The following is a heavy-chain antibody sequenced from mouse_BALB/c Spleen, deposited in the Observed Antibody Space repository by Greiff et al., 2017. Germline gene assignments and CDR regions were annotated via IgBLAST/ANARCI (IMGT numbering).Heavy chain of an antibody. Sequence: VKLMESGPGLVAPSQSLSITCTVSGFSLTSYGVHWVRQPPGKGLEWLGVIWAGGSTNYNSALMSRLSISKDNSKSQVFLKMNSLQTDDTAMYYCARGGITTAPWFAYWGQGTLVTVSA. V-gene: IGHV2-9*02. CDR2: IWAGGST. J-gene: IGHJ3*01. D-gene: IGHD1-2*01. CDR3: ARGGITTAPWFAY. CDR1: GFSLTSYG.